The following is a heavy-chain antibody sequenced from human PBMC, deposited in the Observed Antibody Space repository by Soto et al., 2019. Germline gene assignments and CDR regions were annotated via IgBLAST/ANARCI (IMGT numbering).Heavy chain of an antibody. Sequence: ASVKVSCKASGYTFTSYDMHWVRQAPGQRLEWMGWINAGNGNTKYSQKFQGRVTITRDTSASTAYMELSSLRSEDTAVYYCAKRGKSIAVEGWGQGTLVTVSS. V-gene: IGHV1-3*01. J-gene: IGHJ1*01. CDR3: AKRGKSIAVEG. D-gene: IGHD6-19*01. CDR1: GYTFTSYD. CDR2: INAGNGNT.